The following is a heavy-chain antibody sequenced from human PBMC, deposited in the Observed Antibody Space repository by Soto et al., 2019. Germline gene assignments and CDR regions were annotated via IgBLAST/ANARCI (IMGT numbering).Heavy chain of an antibody. D-gene: IGHD3-10*01. CDR3: AKGRGGSGSLTPRVDF. CDR1: GFTFNNYA. V-gene: IGHV3-23*01. J-gene: IGHJ4*01. CDR2: ISGGGDTT. Sequence: EVQLLESGGGLVQPGGSLRLSCAASGFTFNNYAMTWVRQAPGKGLEWVSAISGGGDTTSYADSVTGRFTVSRDGSKNTLYLQMSSLRTEDTPLYYCAKGRGGSGSLTPRVDFLGQGTLVTFSS.